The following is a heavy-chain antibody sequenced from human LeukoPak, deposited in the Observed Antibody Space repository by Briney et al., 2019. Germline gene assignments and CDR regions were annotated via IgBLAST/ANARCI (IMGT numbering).Heavy chain of an antibody. D-gene: IGHD2-2*01. J-gene: IGHJ4*02. CDR3: ASARYCSSTSCRDY. V-gene: IGHV3-53*01. Sequence: PGGSLRLSRAASGFTVSSNYMSWVRQAPGKGLGWVSVIYSGGSTYYADSVKGRFTISRDNSKNTLYLQMNSLRAEDTAVYYCASARYCSSTSCRDYWGQGTLVTVSS. CDR2: IYSGGST. CDR1: GFTVSSNY.